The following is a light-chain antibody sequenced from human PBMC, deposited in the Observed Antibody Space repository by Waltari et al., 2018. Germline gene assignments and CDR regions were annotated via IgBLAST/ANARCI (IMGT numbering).Light chain of an antibody. CDR2: KIS. V-gene: IGKV2-24*01. J-gene: IGKJ4*01. CDR3: MQATQFPLT. Sequence: DIVMTQTPLSSPVNLGQPASISCRSSQSFVHSDGNTYVSWHQQRPGQPPRLLIYKISNRLSGVPDRCRGSGAGTEFTLKISRVETEDVGVYFCMQATQFPLTFGGGTKVEIK. CDR1: QSFVHSDGNTY.